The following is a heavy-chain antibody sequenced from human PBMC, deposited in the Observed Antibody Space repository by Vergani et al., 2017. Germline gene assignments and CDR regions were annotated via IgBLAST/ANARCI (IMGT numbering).Heavy chain of an antibody. V-gene: IGHV1-69*01. Sequence: QVQLVQSGAEVKKPGSSVKVSCKASGGTFSSYAISWVRQAPGQGLEWMGGIIPIFGTANYAQKFQGRVTMTADEYSSTAYMELSSLRSEDTAVYYCARGVRVVIIKADYYYYYMDVWGKGP. CDR3: ARGVRVVIIKADYYYYYMDV. D-gene: IGHD3-10*01. CDR2: IIPIFGTA. CDR1: GGTFSSYA. J-gene: IGHJ6*03.